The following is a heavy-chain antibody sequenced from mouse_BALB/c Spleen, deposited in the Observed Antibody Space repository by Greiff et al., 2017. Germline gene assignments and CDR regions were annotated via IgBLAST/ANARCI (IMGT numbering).Heavy chain of an antibody. CDR3: ARASTMITTTGFAY. Sequence: EVHLVESGGGLVKPGGSLKLSCAASGFTFSSYAMSWVRQTPEKRLEWVASISSGGSTYYPDSVKGRFTISRDNARNILYLQMSSLRSEDTAMYYCARASTMITTTGFAYWGQGTLVTVSA. CDR2: ISSGGST. D-gene: IGHD2-4*01. V-gene: IGHV5-6-5*01. J-gene: IGHJ3*01. CDR1: GFTFSSYA.